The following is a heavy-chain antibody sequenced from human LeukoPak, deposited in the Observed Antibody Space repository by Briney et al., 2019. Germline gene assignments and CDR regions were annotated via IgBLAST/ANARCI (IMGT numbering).Heavy chain of an antibody. V-gene: IGHV1-18*01. D-gene: IGHD3-3*01. CDR3: ARDPRWIFGVVTYYFDY. CDR1: GYTFTSYG. CDR2: ISAYNGNT. J-gene: IGHJ4*02. Sequence: ASVKVSCKASGYTFTSYGISWVRQAPGQGLEWMGWISAYNGNTNYAQKLQGRVTMTTDTSTSTASLELRSLRSDDTAVYYCARDPRWIFGVVTYYFDYWGQGTLVTVSS.